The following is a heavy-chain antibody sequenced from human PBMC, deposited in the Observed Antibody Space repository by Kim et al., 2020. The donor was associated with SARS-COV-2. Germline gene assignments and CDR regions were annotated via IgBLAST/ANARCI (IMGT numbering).Heavy chain of an antibody. CDR3: ARTFKFFDY. J-gene: IGHJ4*02. CDR2: ISSSSSTI. V-gene: IGHV3-48*04. CDR1: GFTFSSYS. Sequence: GGSLRLSCAASGFTFSSYSMNWVRQAPGKGLEWVSYISSSSSTIFYADSVKGRFTISRDNAKNSLYLQMISLRAEDTAVYYCARTFKFFDYWGQGTLVTVSS.